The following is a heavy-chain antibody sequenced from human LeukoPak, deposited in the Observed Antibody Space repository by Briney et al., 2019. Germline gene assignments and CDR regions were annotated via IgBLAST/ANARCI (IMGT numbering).Heavy chain of an antibody. D-gene: IGHD3-3*01. CDR2: ISSSSSTI. CDR3: ARDSETYYDFWSGYYGSFDY. V-gene: IGHV3-48*01. J-gene: IGHJ4*02. CDR1: GFTFSSYS. Sequence: PGGSLRLSCAASGFTFSSYSMNWVRQAPGKGLEWVSYISSSSSTIYYADSVKGRFTTSRGNAKNSLYLQMNSLRAEDTAVYYCARDSETYYDFWSGYYGSFDYWGQGTLVTVSS.